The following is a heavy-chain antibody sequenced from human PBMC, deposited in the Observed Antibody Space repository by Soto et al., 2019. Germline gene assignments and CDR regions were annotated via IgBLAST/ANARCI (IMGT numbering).Heavy chain of an antibody. Sequence: PSETLSLTCTVSAGSISSYYWSWIRQPPGKGLEWIGYIYYSGNTDYNPSLKSRVTMSVDTSKNQFSLKLNSVTAADTAVYFCARHGRRVVVSGTRAGPLALDYWGQGTLVTVSS. CDR3: ARHGRRVVVSGTRAGPLALDY. J-gene: IGHJ4*02. D-gene: IGHD2-2*01. CDR1: AGSISSYY. V-gene: IGHV4-59*08. CDR2: IYYSGNT.